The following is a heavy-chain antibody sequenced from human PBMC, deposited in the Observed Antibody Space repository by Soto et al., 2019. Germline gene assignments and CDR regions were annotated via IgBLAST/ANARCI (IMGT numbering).Heavy chain of an antibody. CDR1: GYTFTSYG. J-gene: IGHJ4*02. Sequence: ASVKVSCKASGYTFTSYGISWVRQAPGQGLEWLGWISTYNGNTNSAPRLQGRLTLTTDTTTNTAYMELRSLTSDDTAVYYCARDERDSCSGGDCFYFDYWGQGTLVTVSS. CDR2: ISTYNGNT. V-gene: IGHV1-18*04. D-gene: IGHD2-21*02. CDR3: ARDERDSCSGGDCFYFDY.